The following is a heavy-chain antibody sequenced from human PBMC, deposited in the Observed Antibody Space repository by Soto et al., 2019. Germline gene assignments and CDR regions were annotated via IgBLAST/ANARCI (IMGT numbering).Heavy chain of an antibody. CDR3: ARGVAAAILSLWLYSNWFDP. D-gene: IGHD3-16*02. J-gene: IGHJ5*02. CDR1: GGTVSSGDYY. Sequence: SETLSLTCTVSGGTVSSGDYYGSWIRQPPGKGLEWIGYIYYSGSTYYNPSLKSRVTISVDTSKNQFSLKLSSVTAADTAVYYCARGVAAAILSLWLYSNWFDPWGQGTLVTVSS. V-gene: IGHV4-30-4*01. CDR2: IYYSGST.